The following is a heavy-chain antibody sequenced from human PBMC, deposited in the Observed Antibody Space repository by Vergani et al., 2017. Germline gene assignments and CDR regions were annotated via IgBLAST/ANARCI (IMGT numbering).Heavy chain of an antibody. J-gene: IGHJ4*02. D-gene: IGHD2-15*01. V-gene: IGHV3-30*18. Sequence: VQLVESGGGVVQPGRSLRLSCAASGFTFSSYGMHWVRQAPGKGLEWVAVISYDGSNKYYADSVKGRFTISRDNSKNTLYLQMNSLRAEDTAVYYCAKGLLPLGGLDYWGQGTLVTVSS. CDR3: AKGLLPLGGLDY. CDR1: GFTFSSYG. CDR2: ISYDGSNK.